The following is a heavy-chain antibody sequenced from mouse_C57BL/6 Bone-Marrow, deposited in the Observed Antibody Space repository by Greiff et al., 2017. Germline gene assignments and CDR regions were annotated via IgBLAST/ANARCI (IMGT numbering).Heavy chain of an antibody. D-gene: IGHD4-1*01. CDR1: GFTFSSYG. Sequence: DVKLVESGGDLVKPGGSLKLSCAASGFTFSSYGMSLVRQTPDKRLEWVATISSGGSYNYYPDSVQGRFTISRDNAKNTLYLQMSSLKSEDTAMYYCARHRLTGTGGYYCDYWGQGTTLTVSS. CDR2: ISSGGSYN. CDR3: ARHRLTGTGGYYCDY. V-gene: IGHV5-6*02. J-gene: IGHJ2*01.